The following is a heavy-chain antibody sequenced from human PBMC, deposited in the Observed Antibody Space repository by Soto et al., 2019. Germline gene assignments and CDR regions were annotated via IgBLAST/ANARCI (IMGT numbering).Heavy chain of an antibody. CDR3: ARIRWETTTVYFDY. CDR2: IDWDDDK. J-gene: IGHJ4*02. V-gene: IGHV2-70*11. CDR1: GGSISSYY. Sequence: TLSLTCTVSGGSISSYYWSWIRQPPGKALEWLARIDWDDDKYYSTSLKTRLTISKDTSKNQVVLTMTNMDPVDTATYYCARIRWETTTVYFDYWGQGTLVTVSS. D-gene: IGHD4-17*01.